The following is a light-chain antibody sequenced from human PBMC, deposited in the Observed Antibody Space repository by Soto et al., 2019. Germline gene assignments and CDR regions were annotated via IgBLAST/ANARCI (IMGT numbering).Light chain of an antibody. J-gene: IGKJ1*01. Sequence: IVMTQSPSTLSVSQGERATLSCRASQSVSSDLAWYQQKPGQAPRLFIYGASTRATGIPARFSGSGSGTEFTLTISSLQAEDFAVYYCQQYNKWPWTFGQGTKVDVK. V-gene: IGKV3-15*01. CDR1: QSVSSD. CDR2: GAS. CDR3: QQYNKWPWT.